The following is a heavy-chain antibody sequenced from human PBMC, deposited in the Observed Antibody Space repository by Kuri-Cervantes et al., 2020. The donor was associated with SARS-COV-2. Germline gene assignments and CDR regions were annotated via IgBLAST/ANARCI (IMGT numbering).Heavy chain of an antibody. CDR3: AKGYEARYSSSWYLDY. J-gene: IGHJ4*02. V-gene: IGHV1-46*01. Sequence: ASVKVSCKASGYTFSSYYMHWVRQAPGQGLEWMGVINPSGGSTSYSQKFQGRVTLTRDASTNTFYMELSSLRSDDTAVYYCAKGYEARYSSSWYLDYWGQGTLVTVSS. CDR2: INPSGGST. D-gene: IGHD6-13*01. CDR1: GYTFSSYY.